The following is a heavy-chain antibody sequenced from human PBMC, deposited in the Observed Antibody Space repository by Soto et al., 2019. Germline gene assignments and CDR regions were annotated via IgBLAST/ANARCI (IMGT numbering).Heavy chain of an antibody. D-gene: IGHD6-13*01. CDR3: ARTSGYSSSWTGWYNWFDP. V-gene: IGHV4-34*01. Sequence: QVQLQQWGAGLLKPSETLSLTCAVYGGSFSGYYWSWIRQPPGKGLEWIGEINHSGSTNYNPSLKSRVTISVDTSKNQFSRKLSSVTPADTAVYYCARTSGYSSSWTGWYNWFDPWGQGTLLTVSS. CDR1: GGSFSGYY. J-gene: IGHJ5*02. CDR2: INHSGST.